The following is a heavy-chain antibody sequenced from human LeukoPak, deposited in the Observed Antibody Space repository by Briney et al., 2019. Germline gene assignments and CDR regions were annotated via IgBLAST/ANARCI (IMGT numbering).Heavy chain of an antibody. CDR1: GFTFSSYA. CDR3: AKDLLGGSGSYYSYFDY. J-gene: IGHJ4*02. D-gene: IGHD1-26*01. CDR2: ISGSGGST. Sequence: GGSLRLSCAASGFTFSSYAMSWVRQAPGKGLEWVSAISGSGGSTYYADSVKGRFTISRDNSKNTLYPQMNSLRAEDTAVYYCAKDLLGGSGSYYSYFDYWGQGTLVTVSS. V-gene: IGHV3-23*01.